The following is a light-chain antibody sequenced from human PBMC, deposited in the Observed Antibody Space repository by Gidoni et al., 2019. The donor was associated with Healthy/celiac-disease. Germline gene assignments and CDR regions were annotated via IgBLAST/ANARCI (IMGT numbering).Light chain of an antibody. J-gene: IGLJ2*01. CDR2: RDS. CDR3: QVWDSSTADVV. Sequence: SYELTQPLSVSVALGQTARITCGGNNIGSKNVHWYQQKPGQAPVLVIYRDSNRPPGITERFSGSNSGNTATLTISRAQAGDEADYYCQVWDSSTADVVFGGGTKLTVL. CDR1: NIGSKN. V-gene: IGLV3-9*01.